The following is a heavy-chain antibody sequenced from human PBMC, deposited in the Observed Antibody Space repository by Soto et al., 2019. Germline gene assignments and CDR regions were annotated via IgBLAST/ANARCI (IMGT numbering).Heavy chain of an antibody. CDR1: GFTFSNAW. J-gene: IGHJ4*02. D-gene: IGHD2-21*02. CDR2: ISGSGGST. CDR3: AKDTTRVVVTAFDY. Sequence: EVQLVESGGGLVKPGGSLRLSCAASGFTFSNAWMSWVRQAPGKGLEWVSAISGSGGSTYYADSVKGRFTISRDNSKNTLYLQMNSLRAEDTAVYYCAKDTTRVVVTAFDYWGQGTLVTVSS. V-gene: IGHV3-23*04.